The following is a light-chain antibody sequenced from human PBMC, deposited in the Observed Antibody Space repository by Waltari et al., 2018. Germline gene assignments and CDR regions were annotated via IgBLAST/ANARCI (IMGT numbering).Light chain of an antibody. CDR2: SAS. CDR3: QQSYSAPLH. J-gene: IGKJ4*01. Sequence: DTLMTQSPSSLSASVGDTVTITCRATQAISTYFNWYKNTPGMAPRLLIFSASTLHRGVSSSFRGSGSGTDFTLTITGLQPDDFATYYCQQSYSAPLHFGGGTRVDIK. CDR1: QAISTY. V-gene: IGKV1-39*01.